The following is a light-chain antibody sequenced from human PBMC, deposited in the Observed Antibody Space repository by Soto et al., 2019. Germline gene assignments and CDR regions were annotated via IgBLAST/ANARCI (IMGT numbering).Light chain of an antibody. V-gene: IGKV3-15*01. Sequence: EIVLTQSPATLSLSPGERATLSCRASQSVSSYLAWYQQKPGQAPRLLIYAASTRATAVPARFSASGSGTEFTLTISSLQSEDFAVYYCQQYNNWPRTFGQGTKVDI. J-gene: IGKJ1*01. CDR3: QQYNNWPRT. CDR2: AAS. CDR1: QSVSSY.